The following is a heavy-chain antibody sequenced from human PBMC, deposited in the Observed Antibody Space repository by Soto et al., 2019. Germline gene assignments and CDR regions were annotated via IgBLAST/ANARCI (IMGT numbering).Heavy chain of an antibody. CDR1: GVSFSGYY. CDR2: INHSGST. CDR3: ARGSCSSTSCYPFDY. V-gene: IGHV4-34*01. J-gene: IGHJ4*02. Sequence: PSETLSLTCAVYGVSFSGYYWSWIRQPPGKGLEWIGEINHSGSTNYNPSLKSRVTISVDTSKNQFSLKLSSVTAADTAVYYCARGSCSSTSCYPFDYWGQGTLVTVSS. D-gene: IGHD2-2*01.